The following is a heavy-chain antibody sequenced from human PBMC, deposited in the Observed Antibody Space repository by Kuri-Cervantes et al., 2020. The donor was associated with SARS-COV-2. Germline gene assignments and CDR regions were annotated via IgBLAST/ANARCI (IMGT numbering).Heavy chain of an antibody. CDR3: ARREGGGSYNVAFDI. CDR2: IVPIFGTA. Sequence: SVKVSCKASGGTFSSYAISWVRQAPGQGLEWMGGIVPIFGTANYAQKFQGRVTITTDESTSTAYMELSSLRSEDTAVYYCARREGGGSYNVAFDIWGQGTLVTVSS. J-gene: IGHJ3*02. D-gene: IGHD1-26*01. CDR1: GGTFSSYA. V-gene: IGHV1-69*05.